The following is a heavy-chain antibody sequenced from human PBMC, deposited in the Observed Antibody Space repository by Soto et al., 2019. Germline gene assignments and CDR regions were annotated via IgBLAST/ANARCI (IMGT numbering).Heavy chain of an antibody. V-gene: IGHV5-51*01. J-gene: IGHJ6*03. CDR3: PRYRPDCSSTICCGHYYHYYMDV. CDR1: GYSFTSYW. Sequence: GESLKISCKGSGYSFTSYWIGWVRQMPGKGLEWMGIIYPGDSDTRYSPSFQGQVTISADKAISTAYLQWSSLKASDTAMYYCPRYRPDCSSTICCGHYYHYYMDVWSRGPTVTVS. D-gene: IGHD2-2*01. CDR2: IYPGDSDT.